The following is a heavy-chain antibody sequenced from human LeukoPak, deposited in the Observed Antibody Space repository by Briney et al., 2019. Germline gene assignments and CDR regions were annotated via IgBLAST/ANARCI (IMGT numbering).Heavy chain of an antibody. J-gene: IGHJ4*02. D-gene: IGHD3-10*01. CDR1: GFTFSIYS. Sequence: GGSLRLSCAASGFTFSIYSMNWVRQAPGKGLEWVSYIGGTHSNIYYADSVKGRFTISRDDAKNSLYLQMNTLRAEDTAIYYCARPTLEYYYGLGSFDYWGQGTLVTVSS. CDR2: IGGTHSNI. V-gene: IGHV3-48*01. CDR3: ARPTLEYYYGLGSFDY.